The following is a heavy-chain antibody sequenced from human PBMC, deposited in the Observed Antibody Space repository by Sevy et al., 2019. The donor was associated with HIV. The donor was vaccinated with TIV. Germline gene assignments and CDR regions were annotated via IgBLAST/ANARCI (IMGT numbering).Heavy chain of an antibody. Sequence: ASVKVSCKASGYTFTSYYVHWVRQAPGQGLEWMGIINPSVGTTGYAQKFQGRVTMTRDTSTNTVYMELSSLRSDDTAVYYCACLNSDWYDFDYWGQGTLVTVSS. CDR2: INPSVGTT. D-gene: IGHD6-19*01. J-gene: IGHJ4*02. CDR1: GYTFTSYY. CDR3: ACLNSDWYDFDY. V-gene: IGHV1-46*03.